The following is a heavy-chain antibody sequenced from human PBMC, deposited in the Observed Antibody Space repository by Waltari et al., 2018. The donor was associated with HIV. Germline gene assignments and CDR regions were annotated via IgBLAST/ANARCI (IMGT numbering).Heavy chain of an antibody. CDR2: IKPNSGGT. Sequence: QVQLVQSGAEVKKPGASVKVSCKASGYTFTGYYMHWVRQAPGQGLEWMGWIKPNSGGTNYGQKFQGRVTMTRDTSISTAYMELSRLRSDDTAVYYCARGGHYYDSSAAFDYWGQGTLVTVSS. CDR1: GYTFTGYY. J-gene: IGHJ4*02. D-gene: IGHD3-22*01. CDR3: ARGGHYYDSSAAFDY. V-gene: IGHV1-2*02.